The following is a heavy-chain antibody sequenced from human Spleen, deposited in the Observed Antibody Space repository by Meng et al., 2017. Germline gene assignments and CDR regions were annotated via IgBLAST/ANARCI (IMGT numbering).Heavy chain of an antibody. D-gene: IGHD2-15*01. CDR3: VKDVKRYCNGGTCYSFDS. J-gene: IGHJ4*02. V-gene: IGHV3-43*01. CDR2: FSWDNYST. Sequence: GGSLRLSCVGSGFAFDEYTMHWVRQVPGKGLEWVSLFSWDNYSTYYSDSVKGRFTISRDNRKSSLYLQMNSLRTEDTALYYCVKDVKRYCNGGTCYSFDSWGQGTLVTGLL. CDR1: GFAFDEYT.